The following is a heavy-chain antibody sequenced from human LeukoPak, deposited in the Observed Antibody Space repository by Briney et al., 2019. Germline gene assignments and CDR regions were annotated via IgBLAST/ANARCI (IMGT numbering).Heavy chain of an antibody. J-gene: IGHJ5*02. Sequence: PSETLSLTCAVYGGSFSGYYWSWIRQPPGKWLEWIGEINHSGSTNYNPSLKSRVTISVDTSKNQFSLKLSSVTAADTAVYYCARHIAVLRYFENWFDPWGQGTLVTVSS. CDR2: INHSGST. CDR1: GGSFSGYY. D-gene: IGHD3-9*01. CDR3: ARHIAVLRYFENWFDP. V-gene: IGHV4-34*01.